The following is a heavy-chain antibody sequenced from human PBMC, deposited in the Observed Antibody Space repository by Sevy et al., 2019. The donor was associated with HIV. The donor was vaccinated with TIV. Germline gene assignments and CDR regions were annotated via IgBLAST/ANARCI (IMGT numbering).Heavy chain of an antibody. CDR1: GYSFTNKW. D-gene: IGHD2-8*01. V-gene: IGHV5-51*01. Sequence: GESLKISCKGYGYSFTNKWIGWVRQVPEKGLEYIGIIYPGDSDTSYNPSFQGQVTISADKSIDAAYLQWSSLKTSDTAIYFCARVLGVTRLGEYYAMDVWGQGTTVTVSS. CDR2: IYPGDSDT. J-gene: IGHJ6*02. CDR3: ARVLGVTRLGEYYAMDV.